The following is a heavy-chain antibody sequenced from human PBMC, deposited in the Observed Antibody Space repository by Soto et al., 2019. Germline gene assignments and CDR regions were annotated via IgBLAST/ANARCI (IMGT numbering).Heavy chain of an antibody. CDR1: GFTFSGSW. CDR3: ARGIFGSGTANDY. Sequence: EVQLVESGGGLVQAGGSLRLSCAASGFTFSGSWMHWVRQAPGKGLVWVSRINGDGSGTSYADFVKGRFTISRDDAKNTLFLQMNGLRAEGTAVYYCARGIFGSGTANDYRGQGTLVTVSS. J-gene: IGHJ4*02. V-gene: IGHV3-74*01. D-gene: IGHD3-10*01. CDR2: INGDGSGT.